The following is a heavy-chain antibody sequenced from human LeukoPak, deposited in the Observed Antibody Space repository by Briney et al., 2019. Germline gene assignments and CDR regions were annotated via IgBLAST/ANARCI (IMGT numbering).Heavy chain of an antibody. D-gene: IGHD3-10*01. CDR2: ITWNSGEI. CDR1: GFTFDNYA. V-gene: IGHV3-9*01. Sequence: GGSLRLSCAAFGFTFDNYAMHWVRQAPGKGLEWVSGITWNSGEIDYADPVKGRFTISRDSATKSVYLQMNSLTTEDTALYYCVKEENPYGSGFDAFDLWGQGTMVTVSS. CDR3: VKEENPYGSGFDAFDL. J-gene: IGHJ3*01.